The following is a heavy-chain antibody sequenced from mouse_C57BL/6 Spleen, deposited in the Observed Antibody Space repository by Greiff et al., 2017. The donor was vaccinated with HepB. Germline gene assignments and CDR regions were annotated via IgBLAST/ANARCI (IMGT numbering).Heavy chain of an antibody. D-gene: IGHD1-1*01. J-gene: IGHJ2*01. CDR2: INPSSGYT. CDR3: ARERGGSEGDCYFDY. V-gene: IGHV1-4*01. CDR1: GYTFTSYT. Sequence: QVQLQQSGAELARPGASVKMSCKASGYTFTSYTMHWVKQRPGQGLEWIGYINPSSGYTKYNQKFKDKATLTADKSSSTAYMQLSSLTSEDSAVYYCARERGGSEGDCYFDYWGQGTTLTVSS.